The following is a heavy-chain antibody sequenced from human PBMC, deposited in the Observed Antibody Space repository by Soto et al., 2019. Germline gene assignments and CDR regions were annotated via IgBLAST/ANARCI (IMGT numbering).Heavy chain of an antibody. V-gene: IGHV1-2*02. CDR1: GYTFTGYY. D-gene: IGHD1-26*01. J-gene: IGHJ4*02. Sequence: ASVKVSCKASGYTFTGYYMHWVRQAPGQGLEWMGWINPNSGGTNYAQKFQGRVTMTRDTSISTAYMELSRLRSDDTAVYYCARDATYSGSYLDYWGQGTLVTVS. CDR3: ARDATYSGSYLDY. CDR2: INPNSGGT.